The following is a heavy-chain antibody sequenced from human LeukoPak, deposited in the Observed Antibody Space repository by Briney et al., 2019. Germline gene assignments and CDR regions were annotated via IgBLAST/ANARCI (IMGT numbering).Heavy chain of an antibody. J-gene: IGHJ4*02. V-gene: IGHV4-34*01. D-gene: IGHD5-12*01. CDR1: GGSISSYY. CDR3: ARVGYSGYDDRGSFDY. CDR2: INHSGST. Sequence: PSETLSLTCTVSGGSISSYYWSWIRQPPGKGLEWIGEINHSGSTNYNPSLKSRVTISVDTSKNQFSLKLSSVTAADTAVYYCARVGYSGYDDRGSFDYWGQGTLVTVSS.